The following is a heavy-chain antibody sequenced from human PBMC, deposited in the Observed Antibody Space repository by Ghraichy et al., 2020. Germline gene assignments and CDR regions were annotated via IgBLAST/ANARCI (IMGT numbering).Heavy chain of an antibody. V-gene: IGHV3-74*01. CDR1: GFTFSTYW. D-gene: IGHD3-22*01. CDR3: ASGGDSSY. Sequence: ESLNISCAASGFTFSTYWMHWVRQAPGKGLVWVSRINTDGSGTNYADSVKGRFAISRDNAKNTLYLQMNSLGADDTAVYYCASGGDSSYWGQGTLVIVSS. J-gene: IGHJ4*02. CDR2: INTDGSGT.